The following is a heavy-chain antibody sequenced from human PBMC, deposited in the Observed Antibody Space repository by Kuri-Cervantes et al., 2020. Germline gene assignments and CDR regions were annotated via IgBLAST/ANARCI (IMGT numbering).Heavy chain of an antibody. CDR2: IKQDGSEK. D-gene: IGHD6-19*01. CDR3: ARVGSPVAHLRWIDY. Sequence: GESLKISCAASGFTFSSYWMSWVRQAPGKGLEWVANIKQDGSEKYYVDSVKGRFTTSRDNAKNSLYLQMNSLRAEDTAVYYCARVGSPVAHLRWIDYWGQGTLVTVSS. V-gene: IGHV3-7*01. J-gene: IGHJ4*02. CDR1: GFTFSSYW.